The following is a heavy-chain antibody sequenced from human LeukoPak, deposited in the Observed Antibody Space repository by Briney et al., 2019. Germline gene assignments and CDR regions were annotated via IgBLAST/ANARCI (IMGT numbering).Heavy chain of an antibody. CDR1: GGSISSGGDY. J-gene: IGHJ4*02. Sequence: SETLSLTCTVSGGSISSGGDYWSWIRQHPGKGLEWIGYIYYSGVTYYNPSLKSRVTISIDTFKNQFSLKLTSVTAADTAVYYCARGGGYDFDYWGQGTLVTVSS. CDR3: ARGGGYDFDY. V-gene: IGHV4-31*03. D-gene: IGHD5-12*01. CDR2: IYYSGVT.